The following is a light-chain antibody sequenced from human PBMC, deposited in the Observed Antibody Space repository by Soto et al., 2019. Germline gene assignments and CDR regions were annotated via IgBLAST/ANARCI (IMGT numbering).Light chain of an antibody. V-gene: IGLV2-23*01. CDR3: CSYAVRLVV. J-gene: IGLJ2*01. CDR1: SSDVGSYNL. Sequence: QSALTQPASVSGSPGQSITISCTGTSSDVGSYNLVSWYQQHPGKAPKLMIYEGSKRPSGVSNRFSGSKSGNTASLTISGLQAGDEVDYFFCSYAVRLVVFGGGTKGTVL. CDR2: EGS.